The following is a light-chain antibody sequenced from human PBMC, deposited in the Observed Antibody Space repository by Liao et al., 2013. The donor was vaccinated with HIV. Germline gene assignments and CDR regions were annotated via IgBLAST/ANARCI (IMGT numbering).Light chain of an antibody. CDR1: NIGSKS. CDR3: QVWDSSSDHV. Sequence: SYVLTQPPSVSVAPGKTARITCGGNNIGSKSVHWYQQKPGQAPVLVIYYDSDRPSGIPERFSGSNSGNTATLTISRVEAGDEADYYCQVWDSSSDHVFGTGTEGHRP. V-gene: IGLV3-21*04. J-gene: IGLJ1*01. CDR2: YDS.